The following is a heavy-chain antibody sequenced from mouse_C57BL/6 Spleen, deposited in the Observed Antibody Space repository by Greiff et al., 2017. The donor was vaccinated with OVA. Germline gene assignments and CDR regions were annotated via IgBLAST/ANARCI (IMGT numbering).Heavy chain of an antibody. CDR1: GYTFTDYY. Sequence: EVQLQQSGPELVKPGASVKISCKASGYTFTDYYMNWVKQSHGKSLEWIGDINPNNGGTSYNQKFKGKDTLTVDKSSSTAYMELRSLTSEDSAVYYCASGIYYDYDDDYWGQGTTLTVSS. V-gene: IGHV1-26*01. CDR2: INPNNGGT. D-gene: IGHD2-4*01. CDR3: ASGIYYDYDDDY. J-gene: IGHJ2*01.